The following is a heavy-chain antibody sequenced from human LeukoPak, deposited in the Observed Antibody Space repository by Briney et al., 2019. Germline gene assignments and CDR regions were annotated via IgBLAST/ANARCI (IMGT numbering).Heavy chain of an antibody. CDR3: SKGRYGSGSDTP. CDR2: IRSDGNNK. V-gene: IGHV3-30*02. J-gene: IGHJ5*02. Sequence: PGGSLRLSCAASAFNFSRYGMHWVRQAPAKGLAWVALIRSDGNNKYYADSVKGRFTISRDNSKNTLSLQMNSLRTEDTAVYYCSKGRYGSGSDTPWGQGTLVTVSS. CDR1: AFNFSRYG. D-gene: IGHD3-10*01.